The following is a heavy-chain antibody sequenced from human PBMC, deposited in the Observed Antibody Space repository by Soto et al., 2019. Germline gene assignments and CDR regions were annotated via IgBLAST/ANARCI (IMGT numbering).Heavy chain of an antibody. CDR2: ISAYNGNT. V-gene: IGHV1-18*01. D-gene: IGHD2-15*01. CDR1: GYTFTSYG. Sequence: VASVKVSCKASGYTFTSYGISWVRQAPGQGLEWMGWISAYNGNTNYAQKLQGRVTMTTDTSTSTAYMELRSLRSDDTAVYYCARGVELLGYCSGGSCYFDYWGQGTLVTVSS. CDR3: ARGVELLGYCSGGSCYFDY. J-gene: IGHJ4*02.